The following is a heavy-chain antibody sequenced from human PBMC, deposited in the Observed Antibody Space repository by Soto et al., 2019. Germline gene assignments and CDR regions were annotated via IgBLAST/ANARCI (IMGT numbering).Heavy chain of an antibody. CDR2: IWHDGTKK. CDR1: GFTFSSYG. Sequence: GGSLRLSCAASGFTFSSYGMHWVRQAPGKGLEWVAVIWHDGTKKYYADSVKGRFTISRDNSENTLYLQMNSLRGEDTAVYYRSSGLAPSYFDYWGQGTLVTVPS. J-gene: IGHJ4*02. V-gene: IGHV3-33*01. D-gene: IGHD3-22*01. CDR3: SSGLAPSYFDY.